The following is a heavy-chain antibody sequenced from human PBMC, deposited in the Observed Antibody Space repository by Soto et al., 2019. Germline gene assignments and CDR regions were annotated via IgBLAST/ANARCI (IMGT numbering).Heavy chain of an antibody. CDR2: IKEDGSEK. D-gene: IGHD1-20*01. J-gene: IGHJ5*02. CDR1: AGTFTKDW. CDR3: WRAITSGGSA. Sequence: PGQSRRLSWAGSAGTFTKDWMHWVRQAPGKGLEWVANIKEDGSEKYYVDSVKGRFTISRDNAQNSLYLQMNSLRADDTAVYYCWRAITSGGSAWGQGT. V-gene: IGHV3-7*01.